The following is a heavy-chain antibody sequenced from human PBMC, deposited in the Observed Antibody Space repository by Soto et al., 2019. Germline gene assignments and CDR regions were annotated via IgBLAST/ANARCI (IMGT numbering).Heavy chain of an antibody. V-gene: IGHV4-30-4*01. Sequence: TLSLTCTVSGGSISSGDYYWSWIRQPPGKGLEWIGYIYYSGSTYYNPSLKSRVTISVDTSKNQFSLKLSSVTAADTAVYYCARDIVVVPAAIPLAGYYGMDVWGQGTTVTV. J-gene: IGHJ6*02. CDR3: ARDIVVVPAAIPLAGYYGMDV. D-gene: IGHD2-2*02. CDR2: IYYSGST. CDR1: GGSISSGDYY.